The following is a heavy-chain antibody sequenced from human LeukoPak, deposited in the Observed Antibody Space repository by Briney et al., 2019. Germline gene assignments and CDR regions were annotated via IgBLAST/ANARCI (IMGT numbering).Heavy chain of an antibody. V-gene: IGHV3-74*01. D-gene: IGHD6-13*01. J-gene: IGHJ4*02. CDR1: GFTFSSYW. Sequence: GGSLRLSCAASGFTFSSYWMHWVRQAPGKGLVWVSRINSDGSSTSYADSVKGRFTISRDNAKNTLYLQMNSLRAEDTAVYYCARGASSSWYQGPYYFDYWGQGTLVTASS. CDR2: INSDGSST. CDR3: ARGASSSWYQGPYYFDY.